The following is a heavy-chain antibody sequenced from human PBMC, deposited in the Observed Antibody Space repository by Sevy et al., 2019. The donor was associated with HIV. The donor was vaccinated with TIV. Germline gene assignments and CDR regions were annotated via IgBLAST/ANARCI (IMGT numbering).Heavy chain of an antibody. CDR1: GFTFSHYW. CDR2: IKEGGSEK. V-gene: IGHV3-7*01. D-gene: IGHD3-10*01. J-gene: IGHJ2*01. CDR3: ARGWRFGRYFDL. Sequence: GESLKISCAASGFTFSHYWMSWVRQAPGKGLEWVADIKEGGSEKYYADSVRGRFTLSRDNAKNSLDLQMDSLRTEDTAVYYCARGWRFGRYFDLWGRGTLVTVSS.